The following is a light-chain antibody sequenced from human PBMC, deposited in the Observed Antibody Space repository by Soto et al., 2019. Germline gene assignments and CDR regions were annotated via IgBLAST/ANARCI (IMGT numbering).Light chain of an antibody. V-gene: IGKV4-1*01. CDR2: WAS. CDR3: PQYFLIPHT. Sequence: DIVMTQSPDSLAVSLGERASINCKSSQSVLHNSNNYNYLAWYQQKPGQPPKLLIYWASTRESGVPDRFSGSGSGTDFTLTISSLQAEDVAVYYCPQYFLIPHTFGQGTKLEIK. J-gene: IGKJ2*01. CDR1: QSVLHNSNNYNY.